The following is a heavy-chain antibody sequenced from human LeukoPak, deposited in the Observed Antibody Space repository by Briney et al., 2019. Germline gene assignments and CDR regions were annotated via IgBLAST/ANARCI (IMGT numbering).Heavy chain of an antibody. CDR3: ARDLGAGNDAFDI. Sequence: GGSLRLSRAASGFTFDDYAMHWVRQAPGRGLVWVSRINSDGSSTTYADSVKGRFTISRDNAKNTLYLQMNSLRAEDTAVYYCARDLGAGNDAFDIWGQGTMVTVSS. V-gene: IGHV3-74*01. CDR1: GFTFDDYA. CDR2: INSDGSST. J-gene: IGHJ3*02. D-gene: IGHD4/OR15-4a*01.